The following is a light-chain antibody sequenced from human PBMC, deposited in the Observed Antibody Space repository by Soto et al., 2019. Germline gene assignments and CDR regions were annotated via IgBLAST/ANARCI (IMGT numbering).Light chain of an antibody. V-gene: IGLV1-40*01. CDR1: SANIGAGYD. J-gene: IGLJ2*01. Sequence: QSVLTQPPSVSGAPGQRVTISCTGSSANIGAGYDVHWYQQLPGTAPKLLIYGNSNRPSGVPDRFSGSKSGTSASLAITGLQAEEEDDYYCQSYDSSLSVVFGGGTKLTVL. CDR2: GNS. CDR3: QSYDSSLSVV.